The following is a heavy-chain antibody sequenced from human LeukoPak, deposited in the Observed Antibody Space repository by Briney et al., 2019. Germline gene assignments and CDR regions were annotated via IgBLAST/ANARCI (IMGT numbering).Heavy chain of an antibody. CDR3: ARDRYPLAGTRLYYMDV. V-gene: IGHV1-2*02. D-gene: IGHD6-19*01. CDR2: INPNSGGT. CDR1: GYTFTSYD. J-gene: IGHJ6*03. Sequence: ASVKVSCKASGYTFTSYDINWVRQATGQGLEWMGWINPNSGGTNYAQKFQGRVTMTRDTSISTAYMELSRLRSDDTAVYYCARDRYPLAGTRLYYMDVWGKGTTVTVSS.